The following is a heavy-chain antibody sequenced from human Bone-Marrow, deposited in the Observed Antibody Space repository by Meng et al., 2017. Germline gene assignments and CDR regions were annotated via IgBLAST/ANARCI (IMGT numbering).Heavy chain of an antibody. D-gene: IGHD3-22*01. CDR1: GDSVSRHSAA. V-gene: IGHV6-1*01. CDR3: AGRYDSSGYSLDY. Sequence: QVQLTPSRPGLVKPRQTLSLTCAISGDSVSRHSAAWNWSRQSPSRGLEWLGRTYYRSKWYNDYAVSVKSRITITPDTSKNQFSLQLNSVTPEDTAVYYCAGRYDSSGYSLDYWGQGTLVTVSS. CDR2: TYYRSKWYN. J-gene: IGHJ4*02.